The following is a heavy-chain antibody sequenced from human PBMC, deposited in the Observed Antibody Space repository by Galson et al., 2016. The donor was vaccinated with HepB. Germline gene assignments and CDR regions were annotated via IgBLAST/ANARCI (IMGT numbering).Heavy chain of an antibody. CDR2: TYYRSKWYN. Sequence: ISGDSVSSNSAAWNWIRQSPSRGLEWLGRTYYRSKWYNDYAVSVKSRITINPDTSKNQFSLQLTSVTPEDTAMYLCARDPQHVVEEGFDYWGQGTLVTVSS. D-gene: IGHD2-21*01. V-gene: IGHV6-1*01. CDR3: ARDPQHVVEEGFDY. CDR1: GDSVSSNSAA. J-gene: IGHJ4*02.